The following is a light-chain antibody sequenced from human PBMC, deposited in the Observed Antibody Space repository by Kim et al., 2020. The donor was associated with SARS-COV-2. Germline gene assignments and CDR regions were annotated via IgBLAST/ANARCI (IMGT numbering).Light chain of an antibody. CDR1: SLRSYY. Sequence: ALGQTVSITCQGDSLRSYYASWYQQTPGQAPVLVIYGKNNRPSGIPDRFSGSSSGNTASLTITGAQAEDEADYYCNSRDSSGNHVVFGGGTKLTVL. CDR3: NSRDSSGNHVV. J-gene: IGLJ2*01. V-gene: IGLV3-19*01. CDR2: GKN.